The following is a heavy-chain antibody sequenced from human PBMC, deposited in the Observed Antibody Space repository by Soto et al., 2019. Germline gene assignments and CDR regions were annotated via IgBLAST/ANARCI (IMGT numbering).Heavy chain of an antibody. CDR1: GFTFSSYG. CDR2: IWYDGNNK. Sequence: QVQLVESGGGVVQPGRSLRLSCAASGFTFSSYGMHWVRQAPGKGLEWVAAIWYDGNNKYYADSLKGRFTISRDNSKNTLYLQMNSLRAEDTAVYYCARANNGGGYFDYWGQGTLVTVSS. V-gene: IGHV3-33*01. J-gene: IGHJ4*02. CDR3: ARANNGGGYFDY. D-gene: IGHD1-20*01.